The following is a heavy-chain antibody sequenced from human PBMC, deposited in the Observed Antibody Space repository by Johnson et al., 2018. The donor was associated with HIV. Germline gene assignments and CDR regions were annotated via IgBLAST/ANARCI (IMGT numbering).Heavy chain of an antibody. J-gene: IGHJ3*02. CDR1: GFTVSSNY. V-gene: IGHV3-33*08. CDR3: ARTRSGSFPHSDPFDT. Sequence: QVQLVESGGGLVQPGGSLRLSCAASGFTVSSNYMTWVRQAPGKGLEWVAVIWYDGSNKYYADSVKGRFTISRDNAKNSLYLQMNFLTAGDTALYYCARTRSGSFPHSDPFDTWGQGTMVTVS. D-gene: IGHD1-26*01. CDR2: IWYDGSNK.